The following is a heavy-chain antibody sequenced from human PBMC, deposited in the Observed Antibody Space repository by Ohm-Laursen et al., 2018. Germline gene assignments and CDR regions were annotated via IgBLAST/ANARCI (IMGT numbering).Heavy chain of an antibody. CDR2: IYYSGST. CDR1: GGAISSYY. D-gene: IGHD3-22*01. CDR3: ARDRYYYDSSGSYYYFDY. Sequence: GTLSLTCTVSGGAISSYYWSWIRQPPGKGLEWIGYIYYSGSTNYNPSLKSRVTISGDTSKNQFSLKLSSVTAADTAVYYCARDRYYYDSSGSYYYFDYWGQGTLVTVSS. V-gene: IGHV4-59*01. J-gene: IGHJ4*02.